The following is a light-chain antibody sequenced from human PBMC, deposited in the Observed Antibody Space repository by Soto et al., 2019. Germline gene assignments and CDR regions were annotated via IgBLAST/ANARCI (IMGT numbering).Light chain of an antibody. CDR2: KAS. CDR1: QSISSW. J-gene: IGKJ5*01. V-gene: IGKV1-5*03. CDR3: QQYNSYWIT. Sequence: DIQMTQSPSTLSASVGDRVTITCRASQSISSWLAWFQQKPGKTPKLLIYKASSLESGVPSRFSGSGSGTEFTRTISSLQPDDFATYYCQQYNSYWITFGQGTRLEIK.